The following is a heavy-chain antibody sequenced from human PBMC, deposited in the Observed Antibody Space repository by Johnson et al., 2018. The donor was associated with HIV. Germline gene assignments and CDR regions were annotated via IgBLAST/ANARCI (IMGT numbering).Heavy chain of an antibody. V-gene: IGHV3-7*01. D-gene: IGHD3-22*01. CDR2: IKQDGSEK. J-gene: IGHJ3*02. Sequence: VQLVESGGGVVQPGRSLRLSCAASGFTFSSNWMSWVRQAPGRGLEWVANIKQDGSEKYYADSVKGRFTISRANSKNTLYLQMNSRRAEDTAVYYCAREHRYYYDSSGYYRGDAFDIWGQGTMVTVSS. CDR1: GFTFSSNW. CDR3: AREHRYYYDSSGYYRGDAFDI.